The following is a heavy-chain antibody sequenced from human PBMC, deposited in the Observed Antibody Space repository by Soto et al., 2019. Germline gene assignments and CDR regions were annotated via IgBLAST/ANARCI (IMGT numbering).Heavy chain of an antibody. D-gene: IGHD2-15*01. CDR1: GFTVSSNY. CDR2: IYSGGST. Sequence: EVQLVESGGGLVQPGGSLRLSCAASGFTVSSNYMSWVRQAPGKGLEWVSVIYSGGSTYYAESVKGRFTISRDNAKTTLDLQMNSLRAEDTAVYYCAREAVVAATDWGQGTLVTVSS. CDR3: AREAVVAATD. J-gene: IGHJ4*02. V-gene: IGHV3-66*01.